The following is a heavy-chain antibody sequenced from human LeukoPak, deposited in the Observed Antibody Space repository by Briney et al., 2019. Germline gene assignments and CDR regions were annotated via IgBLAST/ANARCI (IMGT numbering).Heavy chain of an antibody. J-gene: IGHJ4*02. D-gene: IGHD2-15*01. CDR3: ARSMVAATPWPDY. V-gene: IGHV3-11*01. Sequence: GGSLRLSCAASGFTFSDYYMSWIRQAPGKGLEWVSYNSSSGSTIYYADSVKGRFTISRDNAKNSLYLQMNSLRAEDTAVYYCARSMVAATPWPDYWGQGTLVTVSS. CDR2: NSSSGSTI. CDR1: GFTFSDYY.